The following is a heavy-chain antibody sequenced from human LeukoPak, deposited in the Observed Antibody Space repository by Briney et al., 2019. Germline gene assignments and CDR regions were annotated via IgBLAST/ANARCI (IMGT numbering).Heavy chain of an antibody. CDR2: INPNSGDT. D-gene: IGHD2-15*01. J-gene: IGHJ5*02. Sequence: ASVKVSCKASGYILTDYYMHWARQAPGQGLEWMGWINPNSGDTNYAQKFQGRVTMTRDTSISTVYMELRRLRYDDTAAYYCARGPLEYCSGGTCYSGRNWFDPWGQGTLVTVSS. V-gene: IGHV1-2*02. CDR3: ARGPLEYCSGGTCYSGRNWFDP. CDR1: GYILTDYY.